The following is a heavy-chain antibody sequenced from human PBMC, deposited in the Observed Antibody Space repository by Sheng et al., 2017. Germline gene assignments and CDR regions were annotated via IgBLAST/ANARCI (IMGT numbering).Heavy chain of an antibody. J-gene: IGHJ4*02. CDR1: GFTFSSYS. Sequence: EVQLVESGGGLVKPGGSLRLSCAASGFTFSSYSMNWVRQAPGKWLEWVSSISSSSSYIYYADSVKGRFTISRDNAKNSLYLQMNSLRAEDTAVYYCATRNDYGDYVFHYWGQGT. CDR2: ISSSSSYI. CDR3: ATRNDYGDYVFHY. D-gene: IGHD4-17*01. V-gene: IGHV3-21*01.